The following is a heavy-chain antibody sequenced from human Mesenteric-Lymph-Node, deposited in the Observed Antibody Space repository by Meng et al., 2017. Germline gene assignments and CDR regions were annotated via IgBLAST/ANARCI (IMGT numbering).Heavy chain of an antibody. D-gene: IGHD3-10*01. CDR3: ARFTSGSGNYYIDS. CDR1: GGSISSGSYY. Sequence: LRLSCSVSGGSISSGSYYWSWIRQPAGKGLEWIGRIYTSGTTMYSPSLKSRLTISIDTSENQFSLKLSSVTAADTAVYYCARFTSGSGNYYIDSWGQGALVTVSS. CDR2: IYTSGTT. V-gene: IGHV4-61*02. J-gene: IGHJ4*02.